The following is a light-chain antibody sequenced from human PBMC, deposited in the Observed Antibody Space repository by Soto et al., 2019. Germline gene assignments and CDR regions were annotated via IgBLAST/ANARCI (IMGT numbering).Light chain of an antibody. Sequence: EIVLTQSPATLSLSPGERATLSCRASQSVSSYLAWYQQKPGQAPRLLIYDASTRATGVPVRFSGSGSGTDFTLTISSLEPEDFAVYYCHQRSNWPQTFGRGTKVDI. J-gene: IGKJ1*01. CDR2: DAS. CDR1: QSVSSY. V-gene: IGKV3-11*01. CDR3: HQRSNWPQT.